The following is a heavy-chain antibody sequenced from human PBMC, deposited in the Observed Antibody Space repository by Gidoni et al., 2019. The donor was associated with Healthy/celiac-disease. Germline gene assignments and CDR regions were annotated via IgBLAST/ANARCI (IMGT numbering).Heavy chain of an antibody. D-gene: IGHD3-22*01. CDR1: GFSLSNARMG. J-gene: IGHJ4*02. V-gene: IGHV2-26*01. CDR2: IFSNDEK. Sequence: QVTLKESAPVLVKPTATLTLTCTVSGFSLSNARMGVSWIRQPPGKALEWLAHIFSNDEKSYSTSLKSRLTISKDTSKSQVVLTMTNMDPVDTATYYCARRYYYDSSGYLDYWGQGTLVTVSS. CDR3: ARRYYYDSSGYLDY.